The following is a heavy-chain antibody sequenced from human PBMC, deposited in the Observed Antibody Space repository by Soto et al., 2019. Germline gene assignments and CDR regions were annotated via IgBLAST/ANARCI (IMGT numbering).Heavy chain of an antibody. J-gene: IGHJ3*02. CDR3: AREAPTGYSSRWYSADAFDI. D-gene: IGHD6-13*01. Sequence: GGSLRLSCAASGFTVSSNYMSWVRQAPGKGLEWVSVIYSGGSTYYADSVKGRFTISRDNSKNTLHLQMNSLRAEDTAVYYCAREAPTGYSSRWYSADAFDIWGQGTMVT. CDR1: GFTVSSNY. V-gene: IGHV3-53*01. CDR2: IYSGGST.